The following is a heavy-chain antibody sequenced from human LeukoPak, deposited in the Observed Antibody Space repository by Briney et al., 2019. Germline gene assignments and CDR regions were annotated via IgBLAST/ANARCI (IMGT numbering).Heavy chain of an antibody. Sequence: GGSLRLSCAASGFTFSNAWMSWVRQAPGKGLEWVGRIKSKTDGGTTDYAAPVKGRFTISRDDSKNTLYLQMNSLRAEDTAVYYCAKPRWFGELSSLDYWGQGTLVTVSS. D-gene: IGHD3-10*01. CDR2: IKSKTDGGTT. CDR3: AKPRWFGELSSLDY. V-gene: IGHV3-15*01. CDR1: GFTFSNAW. J-gene: IGHJ4*02.